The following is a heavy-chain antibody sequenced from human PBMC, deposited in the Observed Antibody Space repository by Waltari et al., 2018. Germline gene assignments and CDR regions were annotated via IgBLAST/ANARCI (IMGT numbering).Heavy chain of an antibody. CDR2: IYYSGST. CDR1: GGSISSYS. D-gene: IGHD6-13*01. Sequence: QVQLQESGPGLVKPSEPLSLTCTVSGGSISSYSWSWRRQPPGKGLEWIGYIYYSGSTNYNPSLKSRVTISGDTSKNQFSLKLSSVTAADTAVYYFARQGDSSSWPWVDPWGQGTLVTVSS. V-gene: IGHV4-59*01. J-gene: IGHJ5*02. CDR3: ARQGDSSSWPWVDP.